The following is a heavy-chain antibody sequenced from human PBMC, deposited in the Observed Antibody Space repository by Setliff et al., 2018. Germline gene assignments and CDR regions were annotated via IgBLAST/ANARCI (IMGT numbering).Heavy chain of an antibody. Sequence: SETLSLTCTVSDGSLSTYYWGWIRQPPGKGLEWIGYVYYSGIANYSPSLKSRLTISVDTSKNQFSLKLRSVTAADTAVYYCARGGTFRYFDYWGQGTPVTVSS. CDR3: ARGGTFRYFDY. V-gene: IGHV4-59*01. J-gene: IGHJ4*02. CDR2: VYYSGIA. CDR1: DGSLSTYY. D-gene: IGHD5-12*01.